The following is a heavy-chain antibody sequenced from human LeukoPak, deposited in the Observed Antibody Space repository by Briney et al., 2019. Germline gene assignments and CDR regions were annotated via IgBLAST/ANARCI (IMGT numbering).Heavy chain of an antibody. CDR3: AREERDVDTDMVTFRYFDY. D-gene: IGHD5-18*01. J-gene: IGHJ4*02. Sequence: LSLACTVAGRSISSGRYGSGWIRRPGGNGLEWIGRMYARVSTNYNHSLQSRFTKSVDTSNNQFSLKLSSVTAAHTAVYYCAREERDVDTDMVTFRYFDYWGQGTLVTVSS. CDR1: GRSISSGRYG. CDR2: MYARVST. V-gene: IGHV4-61*02.